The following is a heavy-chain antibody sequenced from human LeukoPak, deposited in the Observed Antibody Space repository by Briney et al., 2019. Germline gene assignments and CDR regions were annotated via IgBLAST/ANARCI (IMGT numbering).Heavy chain of an antibody. D-gene: IGHD6-19*01. V-gene: IGHV4-59*08. CDR2: IYYSGST. Sequence: SETLSLTCTVSGGSISSYYWSWIRQPPGKGLEWIGYIYYSGSTNYNPSLKSRVTISVDTSKNQFSLKLSSVTAADTAVYYCARRSSGWSPPFDPWGQGTLVTVSS. CDR1: GGSISSYY. J-gene: IGHJ5*02. CDR3: ARRSSGWSPPFDP.